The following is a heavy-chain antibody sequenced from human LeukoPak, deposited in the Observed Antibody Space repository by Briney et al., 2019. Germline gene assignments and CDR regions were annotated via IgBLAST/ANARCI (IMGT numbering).Heavy chain of an antibody. CDR1: GVTLSGYH. CDR2: FSSSSDYT. Sequence: GSPRPPCATSGVTLSGYHMSWIRQAPGKGRGGGSDFSSSSDYTNYADSVRGRFTISRDNAKNSLYLQMNSLRAEDTAVYYCARPPYSSSWDPGWFDPWGQGTLITVSS. J-gene: IGHJ5*02. V-gene: IGHV3-11*06. CDR3: ARPPYSSSWDPGWFDP. D-gene: IGHD6-13*01.